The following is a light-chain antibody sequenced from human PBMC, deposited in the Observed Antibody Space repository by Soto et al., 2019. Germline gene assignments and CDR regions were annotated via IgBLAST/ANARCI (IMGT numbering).Light chain of an antibody. V-gene: IGLV2-8*01. Sequence: QSALTQPPSASGSPGQSVTISCTGTTTDIGTYNFVSWYQQHPGKAPKLMIYEVSRRPAGVPDRFSGSKSGNTASLTVSGLQAEDEADYYCSSYAGSIGFEGFGTGTQVTVL. CDR1: TTDIGTYNF. CDR2: EVS. J-gene: IGLJ1*01. CDR3: SSYAGSIGFEG.